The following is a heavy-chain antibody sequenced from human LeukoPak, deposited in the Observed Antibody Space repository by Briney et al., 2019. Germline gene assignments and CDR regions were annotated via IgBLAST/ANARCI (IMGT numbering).Heavy chain of an antibody. V-gene: IGHV4-4*02. D-gene: IGHD1-26*01. CDR3: ARSGWSGSYDY. CDR1: GDSISSNNW. J-gene: IGHJ4*02. Sequence: SETLSLTCTVSGDSISSNNWWSWVRQPPGKGLEWIGEMYHSGNTKYNPSLKSRVSISIDKSKNQFSLMLRSVTAADTAVYYCARSGWSGSYDYWGQGTLVTVSS. CDR2: MYHSGNT.